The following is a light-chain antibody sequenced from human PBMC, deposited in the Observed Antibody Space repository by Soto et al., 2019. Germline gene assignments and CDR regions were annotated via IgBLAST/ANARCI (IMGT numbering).Light chain of an antibody. Sequence: DIQMTQSPSSLSASVGDRVTITCRASQSVSSYLNWYQQKPGKAPKLLIYAASSLQSRVPSRFSGNKSKTDFTLTISSLQPEDFATYYCQQSYSTPRTFGQGTKVDIK. CDR3: QQSYSTPRT. CDR2: AAS. J-gene: IGKJ1*01. CDR1: QSVSSY. V-gene: IGKV1-39*01.